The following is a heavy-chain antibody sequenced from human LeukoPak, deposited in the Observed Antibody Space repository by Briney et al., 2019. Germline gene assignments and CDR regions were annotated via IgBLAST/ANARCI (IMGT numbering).Heavy chain of an antibody. CDR2: FDPEDGET. J-gene: IGHJ4*02. CDR1: GYTLTELS. V-gene: IGHV1-24*01. D-gene: IGHD3-3*01. CDR3: ARGPPGGSYDFWSGYYTGTFDY. Sequence: AASVKVSCKVSGYTLTELSMHWVRQAPGKGLEWMGGFDPEDGETIYAQKFQGRVTMTEDTSTDTAYMELSSLRSEDTAVYYCARGPPGGSYDFWSGYYTGTFDYWGQGTLVTVSS.